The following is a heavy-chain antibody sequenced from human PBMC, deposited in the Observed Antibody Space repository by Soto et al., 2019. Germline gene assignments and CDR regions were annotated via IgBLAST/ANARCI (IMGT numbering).Heavy chain of an antibody. V-gene: IGHV1-69*13. CDR1: GGTFSSYA. Sequence: SVKVSCKASGGTFSSYAISWVRQAPGQGLEWMGGIIPIFGTANYAQKFQGRVTITADESTSTAYTELSSLRSEDTAVYYCARSSGWYDVLGAAFDIWGQGTMVTVSS. CDR2: IIPIFGTA. D-gene: IGHD6-19*01. CDR3: ARSSGWYDVLGAAFDI. J-gene: IGHJ3*02.